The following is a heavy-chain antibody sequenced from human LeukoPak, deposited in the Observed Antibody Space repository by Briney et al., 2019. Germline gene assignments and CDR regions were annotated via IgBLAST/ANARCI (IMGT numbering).Heavy chain of an antibody. J-gene: IGHJ4*02. CDR1: GASISSYY. CDR3: ARENPSGYYNRPIDY. V-gene: IGHV4-59*01. Sequence: PSETLSLTCTVSGASISSYYWSWVRQPPGKGLEWIGDIYYSGSIKYNPSLKSRVTMSVDTSKNQFSLKLSSVTAADTAIYYCARENPSGYYNRPIDYWGQGTLVTVSS. D-gene: IGHD3-22*01. CDR2: IYYSGSI.